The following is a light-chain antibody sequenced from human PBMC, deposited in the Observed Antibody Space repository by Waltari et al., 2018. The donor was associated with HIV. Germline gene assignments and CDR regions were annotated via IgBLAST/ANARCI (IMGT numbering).Light chain of an antibody. CDR2: GAS. J-gene: IGKJ2*01. CDR3: QQDDHWPMYT. V-gene: IGKV3-15*01. Sequence: EIVITQSPATLSVSPGERAPLSCRASQDIKTNLAWYQQKRGQAPRVLIYGASTRATGVPARFRGSGSGTEFTLTISSLQSEDFAVYYCQQDDHWPMYTFAQGTRLEI. CDR1: QDIKTN.